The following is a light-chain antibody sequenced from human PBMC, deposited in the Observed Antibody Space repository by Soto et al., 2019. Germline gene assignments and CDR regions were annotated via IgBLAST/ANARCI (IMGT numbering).Light chain of an antibody. CDR3: QQFGGSSYS. CDR1: QSVSSNY. CDR2: GAS. V-gene: IGKV3-20*01. J-gene: IGKJ2*03. Sequence: ESVLTQSPGTLSLSPGDRATLSCRASQSVSSNYLAWYQQKPGKAPRLLIYGASIRATGIPGRFSGSGSGTDFTLTISSLEPEDFAVYYCQQFGGSSYSFGQGTKLEIK.